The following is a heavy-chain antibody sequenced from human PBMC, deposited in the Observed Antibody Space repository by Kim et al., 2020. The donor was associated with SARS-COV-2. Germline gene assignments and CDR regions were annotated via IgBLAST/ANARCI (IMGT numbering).Heavy chain of an antibody. D-gene: IGHD2-8*02. J-gene: IGHJ4*02. Sequence: ITTYNPSLKSRCTISGDTSKNQFSLTLSSVTAADTAVYYCAMYWEGGIDSWGQGTLVTVSS. V-gene: IGHV4-4*09. CDR3: AMYWEGGIDS. CDR2: IT.